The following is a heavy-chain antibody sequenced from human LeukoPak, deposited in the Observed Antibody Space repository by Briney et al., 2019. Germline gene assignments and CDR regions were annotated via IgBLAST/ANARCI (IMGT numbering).Heavy chain of an antibody. CDR2: IYTSGST. V-gene: IGHV4-4*07. J-gene: IGHJ4*02. D-gene: IGHD3-10*01. CDR1: GGSISSYY. CDR3: ARGLHYYGSGSYYNAELDY. Sequence: SETLSLTCTVSGGSISSYYWGWIRQPAGKGLEWIGRIYTSGSTNYNPSLKSRVTISVDTSKNQFSLKLSSVTAADTAVYYCARGLHYYGSGSYYNAELDYWGQGTLVTVSS.